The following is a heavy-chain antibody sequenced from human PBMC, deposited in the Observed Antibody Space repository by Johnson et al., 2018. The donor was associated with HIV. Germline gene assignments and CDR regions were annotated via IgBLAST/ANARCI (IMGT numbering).Heavy chain of an antibody. CDR2: IYSGGST. J-gene: IGHJ3*02. Sequence: VQLVASGGGLVQPGGSLRLSCAASGFTVSSNYMSWVRQAPGKGLEWVSVIYSGGSTYYADSVKGRFTISRDTSKNTLYLQMNSLRAEDTAVYYCATLKGPRLHIAARRPDAFDIWGQGTMVTVSS. D-gene: IGHD6-6*01. CDR3: ATLKGPRLHIAARRPDAFDI. CDR1: GFTVSSNY. V-gene: IGHV3-66*01.